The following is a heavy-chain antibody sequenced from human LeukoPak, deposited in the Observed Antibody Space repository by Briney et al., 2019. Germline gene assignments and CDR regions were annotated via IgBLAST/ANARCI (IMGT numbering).Heavy chain of an antibody. J-gene: IGHJ4*02. CDR2: ISSSSSTI. Sequence: GGSLRLSCAASGFTFSSYSMNWVRQAPGKGLEWVSYISSSSSTIYYADSVKGRFTISRDNAKNSLYLQMNSLRAEDTAVYYCARIQLVPDYWGQGTLVTVSS. V-gene: IGHV3-48*01. CDR3: ARIQLVPDY. D-gene: IGHD5-18*01. CDR1: GFTFSSYS.